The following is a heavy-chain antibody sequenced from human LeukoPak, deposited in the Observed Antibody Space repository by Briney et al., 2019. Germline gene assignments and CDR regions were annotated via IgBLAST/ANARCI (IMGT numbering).Heavy chain of an antibody. CDR3: ARGEGSSWPFDY. Sequence: GESLKISCKGSGYSYNSYWIGWVRQMPGKGLEWMGIIYLADSDTRYSPSFQGQVTISADKSISSAYLQWSSLKASDTAMYYCARGEGSSWPFDYWGQGTLVTVAS. J-gene: IGHJ4*02. CDR2: IYLADSDT. D-gene: IGHD6-13*01. V-gene: IGHV5-51*01. CDR1: GYSYNSYW.